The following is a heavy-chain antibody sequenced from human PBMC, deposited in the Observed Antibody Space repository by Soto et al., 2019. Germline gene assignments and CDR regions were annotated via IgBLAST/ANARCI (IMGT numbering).Heavy chain of an antibody. CDR1: EDTVSRSSAV. D-gene: IGHD6-19*01. CDR3: ARSVSGTGTEFDP. Sequence: QTLSLTCPITEDTVSRSSAVWNWIRQSPSRGLEWLGRTYYTSKWNNYYAVSVKSRITINADTSKNQFSLQLNSVTPEDTALYYWARSVSGTGTEFDPWGQGTPVTVSS. J-gene: IGHJ5*02. V-gene: IGHV6-1*01. CDR2: TYYTSKWNN.